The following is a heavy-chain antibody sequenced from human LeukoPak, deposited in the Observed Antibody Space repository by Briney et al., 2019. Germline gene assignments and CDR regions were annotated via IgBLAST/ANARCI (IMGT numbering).Heavy chain of an antibody. V-gene: IGHV7-4-1*02. J-gene: IGHJ4*02. D-gene: IGHD6-19*01. CDR3: ATDLKKGDSGCFDY. Sequence: ASVNVSCKASGGTFSSYAISWVRQAPGQGLEWMGWINTNTGNPTYAQGFTGRFVFSLDTSVSTAYLHISSLEAEDTAIYYCATDLKKGDSGCFDYWGQGTLVTVSS. CDR1: GGTFSSYA. CDR2: INTNTGNP.